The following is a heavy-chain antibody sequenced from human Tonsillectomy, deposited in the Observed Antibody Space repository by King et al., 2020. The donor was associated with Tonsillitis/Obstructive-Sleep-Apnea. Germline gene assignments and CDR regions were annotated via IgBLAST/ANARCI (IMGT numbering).Heavy chain of an antibody. CDR3: AKDRYSGSYYSPAFDI. D-gene: IGHD1-26*01. CDR2: ISGSGGST. CDR1: GFTFSSYA. J-gene: IGHJ3*02. Sequence: DVQLVESGGGLVQPGGSLRLSCAASGFTFSSYAMSWVRQAPGKGLEWVSAISGSGGSTYYADSVKGRFTISRDNSKNMLYLQMNSLRAEDTAVYYCAKDRYSGSYYSPAFDIWGQGTMVTVSS. V-gene: IGHV3-23*04.